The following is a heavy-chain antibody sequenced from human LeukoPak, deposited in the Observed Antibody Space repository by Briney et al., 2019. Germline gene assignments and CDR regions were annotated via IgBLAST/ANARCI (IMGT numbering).Heavy chain of an antibody. CDR1: GGSISSSSYY. V-gene: IGHV4-39*01. Sequence: SETLSLTCTVSGGSISSSSYYWGWIRQPPGKGLKSIGSIYYSGSTYYNPSLKSRVTISVDTSKNQFSLKLSSVTAADTAVYYCASSYSSGPNYFDYWGQGTLVTVSS. D-gene: IGHD6-19*01. J-gene: IGHJ4*02. CDR2: IYYSGST. CDR3: ASSYSSGPNYFDY.